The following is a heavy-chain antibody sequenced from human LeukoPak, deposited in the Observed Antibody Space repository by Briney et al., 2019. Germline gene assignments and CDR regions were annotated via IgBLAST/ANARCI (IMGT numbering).Heavy chain of an antibody. CDR3: AKGAGYSSSWYWFDY. J-gene: IGHJ4*02. CDR1: GFTFSSYG. V-gene: IGHV3-30*18. Sequence: RGSLRLSCAASGFTFSSYGMHWVRQAPGKGLEWVAVISYDGSNKYYADSVKGRFTISRDNSKNTLYLQMNSLRAEDTAVYYCAKGAGYSSSWYWFDYWGQGTLVTVSS. CDR2: ISYDGSNK. D-gene: IGHD6-13*01.